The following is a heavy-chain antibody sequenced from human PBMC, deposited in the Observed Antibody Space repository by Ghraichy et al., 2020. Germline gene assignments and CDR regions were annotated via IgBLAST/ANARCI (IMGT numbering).Heavy chain of an antibody. CDR2: IKEDGSER. V-gene: IGHV3-7*03. D-gene: IGHD4-17*01. CDR1: GFTFSTYW. CDR3: ARVIQGYDSGYYLPNNYYYSYMDV. J-gene: IGHJ6*03. Sequence: GESLNISCVVSGFTFSTYWMTWVRQAPGRGLEWVAAIKEDGSERSYVDSLRGRFTISRDNAKNSLYLQMDSLRAEDTAVYYCARVIQGYDSGYYLPNNYYYSYMDVWGNGTTVTVSS.